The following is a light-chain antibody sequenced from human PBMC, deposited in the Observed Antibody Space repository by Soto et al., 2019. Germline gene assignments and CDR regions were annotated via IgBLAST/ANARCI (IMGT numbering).Light chain of an antibody. J-gene: IGKJ1*01. Sequence: AIQMTQSPSSLSASVGDRVTITCRASQAIRNDLGWYQQKPGKAPNLLIYGASSLQSGVPSRFSGSGSGTDFTLTISNLQPEDFTTYYCLQDYNYPATFGQGTKVEIK. CDR2: GAS. CDR3: LQDYNYPAT. V-gene: IGKV1-6*01. CDR1: QAIRND.